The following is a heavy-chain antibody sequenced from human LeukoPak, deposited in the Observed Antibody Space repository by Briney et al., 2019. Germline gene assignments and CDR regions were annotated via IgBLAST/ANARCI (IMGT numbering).Heavy chain of an antibody. CDR3: AKDYDILTHTAPYYFDY. D-gene: IGHD3-9*01. CDR1: GITFSSYA. Sequence: KPGGSLRLSCAASGITFSSYAMSWVRQAPGKGLEWVSGISGSGRSTFYADSVKGRFTISRDNSKNTLYLQMNSLRAADTAVYYCAKDYDILTHTAPYYFDYWGQGTLVTVSS. CDR2: ISGSGRST. V-gene: IGHV3-23*01. J-gene: IGHJ4*02.